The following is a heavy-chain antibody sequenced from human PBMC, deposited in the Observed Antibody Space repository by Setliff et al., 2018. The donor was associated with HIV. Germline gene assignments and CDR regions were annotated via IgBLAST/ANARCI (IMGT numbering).Heavy chain of an antibody. J-gene: IGHJ6*04. Sequence: ASVKVSCKASGYTFSTYAMHWVRQAPGQRLEWMGWINACNGKTKYSQKFQGRVTIMRDTSASTAYMELSSLRSEDTAVYYCARDSRDIVVVIAPEPEPYYYYGMDVWGEGTTVTVSS. D-gene: IGHD2-15*01. CDR2: INACNGKT. CDR1: GYTFSTYA. CDR3: ARDSRDIVVVIAPEPEPYYYYGMDV. V-gene: IGHV1-3*01.